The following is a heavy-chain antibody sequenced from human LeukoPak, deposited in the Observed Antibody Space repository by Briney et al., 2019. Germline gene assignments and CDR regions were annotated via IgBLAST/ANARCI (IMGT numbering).Heavy chain of an antibody. CDR2: IRYDGSNK. Sequence: GGSLRLSCAASGFTFSSYGMHWVRQAPGKGLEWVAFIRYDGSNKYYADSVKGRFTISRDNSKNTLYLQMNSLRAEDTAVYYCAKDPSFSYGSGSYVFDYWGQGTLVTVSS. CDR1: GFTFSSYG. CDR3: AKDPSFSYGSGSYVFDY. J-gene: IGHJ4*02. D-gene: IGHD3-10*01. V-gene: IGHV3-30*02.